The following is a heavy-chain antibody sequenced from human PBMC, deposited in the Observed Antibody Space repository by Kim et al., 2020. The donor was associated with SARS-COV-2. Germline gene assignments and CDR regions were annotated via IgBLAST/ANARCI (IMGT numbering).Heavy chain of an antibody. J-gene: IGHJ4*02. CDR3: AGSRMTTVTTLDY. V-gene: IGHV3-30*03. Sequence: HSLKDRYTISRDYSQNTLYLQLNRLRAEDTAVYYCAGSRMTTVTTLDYWGQGTLVTVSS. D-gene: IGHD4-17*01.